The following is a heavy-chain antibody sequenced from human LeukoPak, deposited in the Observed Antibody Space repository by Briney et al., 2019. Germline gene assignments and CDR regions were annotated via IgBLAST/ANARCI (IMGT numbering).Heavy chain of an antibody. CDR3: GRVPYVRPYQLDH. CDR1: GYTFANYG. V-gene: IGHV1-18*01. CDR2: ISLANGNA. J-gene: IGHJ4*02. D-gene: IGHD2-2*01. Sequence: ASVKVSCKASGYTFANYGINWVRQAPGQGLEWMGWISLANGNAGYAQRVQGRVTLTTDTSTSTAYMELRSLRSDDTAVYYCGRVPYVRPYQLDHWGQGTLVSISS.